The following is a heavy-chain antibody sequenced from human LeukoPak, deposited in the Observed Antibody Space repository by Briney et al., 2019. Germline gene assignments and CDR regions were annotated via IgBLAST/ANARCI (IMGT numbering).Heavy chain of an antibody. D-gene: IGHD7-27*01. V-gene: IGHV4-59*08. CDR2: IYYTGST. CDR1: GGSISSYY. J-gene: IGHJ4*02. CDR3: AILNNWGSEYYFDY. Sequence: SETLSLTCTVSGGSISSYYWSWIRQPPGKGLEWIGYIYYTGSTKYNPSLKSRVTISVDTCKNQFSVKLSSVTAADTSVYYCAILNNWGSEYYFDYWGQGTLVTVSS.